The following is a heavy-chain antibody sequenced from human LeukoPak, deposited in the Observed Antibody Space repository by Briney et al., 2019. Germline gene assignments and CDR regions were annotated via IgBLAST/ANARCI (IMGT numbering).Heavy chain of an antibody. D-gene: IGHD3-16*01. V-gene: IGHV4-59*01. Sequence: SETLSLTCIVSGGSISSYYWSWIRQPPGKGLEWIGYIYYSGSTNYNPSLKSRITISVDTSKNQFSLNLRSVTPADTAVYYCARAPGGMPFGGGYFDDWGQGTLVTVSS. CDR1: GGSISSYY. CDR2: IYYSGST. J-gene: IGHJ4*02. CDR3: ARAPGGMPFGGGYFDD.